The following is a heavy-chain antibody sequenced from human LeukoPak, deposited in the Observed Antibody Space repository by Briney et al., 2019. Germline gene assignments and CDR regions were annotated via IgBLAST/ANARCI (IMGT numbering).Heavy chain of an antibody. J-gene: IGHJ6*02. CDR3: AFLVYAHGGDPYYYYGMDV. V-gene: IGHV1-2*06. Sequence: RRASVKVSCKASGYTFTGYYMHWVRQAPGQGLEWMGRINPNSGGTNYAQKFQGRVTMTRDTSISTAYMELSRLRSDDTAVYYCAFLVYAHGGDPYYYYGMDVWGQGTTVTVSS. CDR1: GYTFTGYY. CDR2: INPNSGGT. D-gene: IGHD2-8*01.